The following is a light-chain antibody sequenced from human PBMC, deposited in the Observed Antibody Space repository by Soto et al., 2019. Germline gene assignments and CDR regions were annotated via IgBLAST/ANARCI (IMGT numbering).Light chain of an antibody. CDR2: EGT. CDR3: CSYAPSTTFKI. J-gene: IGLJ2*01. CDR1: RSDVGSDNL. V-gene: IGLV2-23*01. Sequence: QSALTQPASVSGSPGQSITISCTGTRSDVGSDNLVSWYQQHPGKAPKLMIYEGTRRPSGVSDRFSGSKSGNTASLTISGLQAEDEADYYCCSYAPSTTFKIFGGGTKVTVL.